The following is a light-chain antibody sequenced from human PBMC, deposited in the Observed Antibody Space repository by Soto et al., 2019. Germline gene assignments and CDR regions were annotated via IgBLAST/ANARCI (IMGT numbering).Light chain of an antibody. CDR1: QSVSNN. CDR2: GAS. J-gene: IGKJ1*01. Sequence: EIVMTQSPATLSVSPGERATLSCRASQSVSNNLAWYQQRPGQAPRLLIYGASTRATAIPARFSGSGSGTEFTLTISSLQSEDFAVYYCQQYNNGPPWTFGQGTKVEV. CDR3: QQYNNGPPWT. V-gene: IGKV3-15*01.